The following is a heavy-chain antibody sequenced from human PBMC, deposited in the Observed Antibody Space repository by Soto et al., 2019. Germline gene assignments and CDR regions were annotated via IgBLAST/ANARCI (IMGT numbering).Heavy chain of an antibody. CDR2: IKQDGSDK. CDR3: AKVKSLAGQE. Sequence: EVQLVESGGGLVQPGGALRLSCAASGFTFSSYWMSWVRQAPGKGLEWVANIKQDGSDKYYVDSVKGRFTISRDNAKNSLSLQMNSLTAEDTAIYYCAKVKSLAGQEWGQGTLVTVSS. CDR1: GFTFSSYW. V-gene: IGHV3-7*05. J-gene: IGHJ4*02. D-gene: IGHD6-6*01.